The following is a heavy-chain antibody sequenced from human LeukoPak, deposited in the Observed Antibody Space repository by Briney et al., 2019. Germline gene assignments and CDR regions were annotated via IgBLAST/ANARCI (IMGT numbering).Heavy chain of an antibody. J-gene: IGHJ4*02. CDR2: IYYSGST. CDR1: GGSISSYY. V-gene: IGHV4-59*01. Sequence: SETLSLTCTVSGGSISSYYWRWIRQPPGKGLEWSGYIYYSGSTNYNPSLKSRVTISVDTSKNQFSLKLSSVTAADTAVYYCARARPYYYGSGTRRPAPQNFDYWGQGTLVTVSS. D-gene: IGHD3-10*01. CDR3: ARARPYYYGSGTRRPAPQNFDY.